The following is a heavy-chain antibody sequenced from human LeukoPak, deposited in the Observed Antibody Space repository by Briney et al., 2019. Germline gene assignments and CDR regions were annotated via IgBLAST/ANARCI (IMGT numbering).Heavy chain of an antibody. D-gene: IGHD6-19*01. CDR1: GFTFSSYA. Sequence: GGSLRLSCAASGFTFSSYAMSWVRQAPGKGLEWVSGINWNGGSTGYADSVKGRFTISRDNAKNSLYLQMNSLRAEDTALYYCARVFSSGWQNDAFDIWGQGTMVTVSS. V-gene: IGHV3-20*04. CDR3: ARVFSSGWQNDAFDI. J-gene: IGHJ3*02. CDR2: INWNGGST.